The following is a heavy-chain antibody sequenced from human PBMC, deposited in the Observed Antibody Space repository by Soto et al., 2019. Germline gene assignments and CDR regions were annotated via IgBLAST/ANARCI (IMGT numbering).Heavy chain of an antibody. V-gene: IGHV3-74*01. CDR1: GLTFSQYW. J-gene: IGHJ6*02. D-gene: IGHD3-3*01. Sequence: GGSLRLSCAASGLTFSQYWVHWVRQAPGQGLVWVSRISDDGTITDYADSVKGRFTVSRDNARNTHSLQMNSLRSEDTAVYFCATAVDYDFWSGTTHYGMDVWGQGTTVTV. CDR3: ATAVDYDFWSGTTHYGMDV. CDR2: ISDDGTIT.